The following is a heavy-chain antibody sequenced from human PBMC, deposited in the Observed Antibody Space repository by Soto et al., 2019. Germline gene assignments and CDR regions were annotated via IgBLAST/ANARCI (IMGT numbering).Heavy chain of an antibody. V-gene: IGHV4-30-2*01. CDR2: IYHSGST. J-gene: IGHJ5*02. Sequence: PSETLSLTCAVSGGSISSGGYSWSWIRQPPGKGLEWIGYIYHSGSTYYNPSLKSRVTISVDRSKNQFSLKLSSVTAADTAVYYCTRVKTPTRYCSGGSCYDWFDPWGQGTLVTVS. CDR3: TRVKTPTRYCSGGSCYDWFDP. D-gene: IGHD2-15*01. CDR1: GGSISSGGYS.